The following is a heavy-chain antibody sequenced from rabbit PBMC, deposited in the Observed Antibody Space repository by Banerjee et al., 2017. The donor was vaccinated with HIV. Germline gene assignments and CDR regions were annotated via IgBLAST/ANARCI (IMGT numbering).Heavy chain of an antibody. CDR2: IYVGSSGST. J-gene: IGHJ6*01. Sequence: QSLEESGGDLVKPGASLTLTCTASGLDFSSSYWMCWVRQAPGKGLEWIACIYVGSSGSTYYASWAKGRFTISKTSSTTVTLQMTSLTAADTATYFCARSSSGFASYAHATVDFWGPGTLVTVS. CDR1: GLDFSSSYW. V-gene: IGHV1S40*01. CDR3: ARSSSGFASYAHATVDF. D-gene: IGHD6-1*01.